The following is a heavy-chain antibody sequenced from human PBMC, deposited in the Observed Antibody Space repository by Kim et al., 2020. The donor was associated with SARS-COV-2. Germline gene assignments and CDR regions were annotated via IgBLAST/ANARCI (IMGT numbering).Heavy chain of an antibody. V-gene: IGHV3-64D*09. CDR2: ISTNGGST. D-gene: IGHD1-1*01. J-gene: IGHJ4*02. CDR3: VKAWTTGGGY. CDR1: GFTFSDYA. Sequence: GGSLRLSCSASGFTFSDYAMNWVRQAPGKGLEYVSAISTNGGSTYYADSVKGRFTISRDNSRNKLYLQLSSLRPEDTAAYYCVKAWTTGGGYWGQGTL.